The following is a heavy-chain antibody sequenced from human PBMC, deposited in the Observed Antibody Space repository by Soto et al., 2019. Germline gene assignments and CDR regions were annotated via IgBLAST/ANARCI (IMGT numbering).Heavy chain of an antibody. V-gene: IGHV4-30-2*01. CDR2: IYHSGST. D-gene: IGHD5-12*01. J-gene: IGHJ2*01. CDR1: GGSISSGGYS. CDR3: AREVEMATIPACWYFDL. Sequence: QLQLQESGSGLVKPSQTLSLTCAVSGGSISSGGYSWSWIRQPPGKGLEWIGYIYHSGSTYYNPSLKSRVTLSVDRSKNQFSLKLSSVTAADTAVYYCAREVEMATIPACWYFDLWGRGTLVTVSS.